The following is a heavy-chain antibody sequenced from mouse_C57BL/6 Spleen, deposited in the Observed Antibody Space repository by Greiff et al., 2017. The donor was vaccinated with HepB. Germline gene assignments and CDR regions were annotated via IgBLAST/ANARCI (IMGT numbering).Heavy chain of an antibody. Sequence: VQLQESGAELVKPGASVKMSCKASGYTFTTYPIEWMKQNHGKSLEWIGNFHPYNDDTKYNEKFKGKATLTVEKSSSTVYLELSRLTSDDSAVYYCARRKFGSSPGYFDVWGTGTTVTVSS. CDR1: GYTFTTYP. J-gene: IGHJ1*03. D-gene: IGHD1-1*01. CDR3: ARRKFGSSPGYFDV. CDR2: FHPYNDDT. V-gene: IGHV1-47*01.